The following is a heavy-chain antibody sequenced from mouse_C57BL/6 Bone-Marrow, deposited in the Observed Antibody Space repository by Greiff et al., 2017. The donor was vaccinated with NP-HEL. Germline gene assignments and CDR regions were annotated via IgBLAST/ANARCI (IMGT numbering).Heavy chain of an antibody. CDR1: GYTFTDYN. Sequence: EVQLQQSGPELVKPGASVKIPCKASGYTFTDYNMDWVKQSHGKSLEWIGDINPNNGGTIYNQKFKGKATLTVDTSSSTAHMELRSQTSENTAVDCCARRAFKFGLDWYSDVWGTGTTVTVSS. CDR2: INPNNGGT. V-gene: IGHV1-18*01. J-gene: IGHJ1*03. CDR3: ARRAFKFGLDWYSDV.